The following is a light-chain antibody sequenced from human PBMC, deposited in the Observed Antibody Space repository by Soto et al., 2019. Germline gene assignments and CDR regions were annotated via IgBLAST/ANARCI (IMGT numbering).Light chain of an antibody. Sequence: IQLTQSPSSLSAAVGDRVTIPCRASQDINSHLAWYQQKPGKAPSLLIYATSTLQSGVPSRFSGSGSGTDFTLTISGLQTEDFATYHCQQLDSFPLSFGGGTKLEIK. CDR2: ATS. CDR3: QQLDSFPLS. CDR1: QDINSH. V-gene: IGKV1-9*01. J-gene: IGKJ4*01.